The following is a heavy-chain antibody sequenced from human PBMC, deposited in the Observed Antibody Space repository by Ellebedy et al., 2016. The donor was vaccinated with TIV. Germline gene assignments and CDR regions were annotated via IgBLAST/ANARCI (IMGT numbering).Heavy chain of an antibody. V-gene: IGHV4-59*01. D-gene: IGHD5-18*01. CDR1: GASITTYY. CDR3: ASRFSYGLLDY. Sequence: MPSETLSLTCNVSGASITTYYWNWIRPSPGKGLEWIGYMSYSGSTNYNPSLKSRVTISVDTSKNQFSLKLSSVTAADTAVFYCASRFSYGLLDYWGQGTLVAVSS. CDR2: MSYSGST. J-gene: IGHJ4*02.